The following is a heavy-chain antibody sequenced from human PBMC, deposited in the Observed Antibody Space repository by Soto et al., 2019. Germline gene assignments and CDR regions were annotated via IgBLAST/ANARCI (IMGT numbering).Heavy chain of an antibody. V-gene: IGHV3-23*01. CDR1: GFTFNSFA. CDR3: AKTRGAMIYAISVYGMDV. CDR2: ISGSADST. D-gene: IGHD2-8*01. Sequence: GGSLRLSCAASGFTFNSFALNWVRQAPGKGLEWVSIISGSADSTFYADSVKGRFTISRDNSKNMLYLQINSLRAEDTAVYYCAKTRGAMIYAISVYGMDVWGQGTTVTVSS. J-gene: IGHJ6*02.